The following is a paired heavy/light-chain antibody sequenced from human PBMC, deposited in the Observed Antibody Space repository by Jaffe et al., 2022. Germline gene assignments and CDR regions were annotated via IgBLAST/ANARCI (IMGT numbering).Heavy chain of an antibody. CDR3: ARGQAAAGSYCFDY. V-gene: IGHV3-66*02. J-gene: IGHJ4*02. Sequence: EVQLVESGGGLVQPGGSLRLSCAASGFTVSSNFMSWVRQAPGKGLEWVSLIYNGADTYYADSVKGRFTISRDNSKNTLYLQMNSLRLEDTAVYYCARGQAAAGSYCFDYWGQGTLVTVSS. D-gene: IGHD6-13*01. CDR2: IYNGADT. CDR1: GFTVSSNF.
Light chain of an antibody. CDR2: WAS. J-gene: IGKJ3*01. CDR3: QQHYGTPLT. Sequence: DIVMTQSPDSLAVSLGERATINCKSSQSVLYSSNNKNYLAWYQQKPGQPPKLLIYWASTRESGVPDRFSGSGSGTDFTLTISSLQAEDVAVYYCQQHYGTPLTFGPGTKVDIK. CDR1: QSVLYSSNNKNY. V-gene: IGKV4-1*01.